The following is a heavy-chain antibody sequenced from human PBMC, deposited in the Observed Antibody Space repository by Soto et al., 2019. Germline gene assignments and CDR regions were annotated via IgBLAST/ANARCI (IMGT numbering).Heavy chain of an antibody. V-gene: IGHV3-23*01. D-gene: IGHD1-26*01. J-gene: IGHJ4*02. CDR3: EKNQWELVY. CDR1: GFTFSTDA. CDR2: IRSGGDT. Sequence: EVQLWESGGGLVQPGGSLRLSCAASGFTFSTDAMSWVRQAPGKGLEWVSAIRSGGDTYYTASVKGRFTISRDNSKNTLYLQMNSLRAEDTAVYYCEKNQWELVYWGQGTLVTVSS.